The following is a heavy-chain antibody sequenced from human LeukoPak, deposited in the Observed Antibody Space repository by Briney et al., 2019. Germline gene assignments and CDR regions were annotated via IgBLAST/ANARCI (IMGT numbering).Heavy chain of an antibody. Sequence: GGSLRLSCAASGFTFRDYDMTWIRQAPGKGLEWVSYISSSDTTMYNADSVKGRFTISRDNAKNSLYLQMNSLRAEDTAIYYCARRGGQLGRVLDYWGQGTLVTVSS. V-gene: IGHV3-11*04. J-gene: IGHJ4*02. D-gene: IGHD7-27*01. CDR2: ISSSDTTM. CDR1: GFTFRDYD. CDR3: ARRGGQLGRVLDY.